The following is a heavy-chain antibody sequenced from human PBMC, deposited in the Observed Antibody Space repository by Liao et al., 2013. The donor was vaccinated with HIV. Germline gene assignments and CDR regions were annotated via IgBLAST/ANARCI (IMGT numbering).Heavy chain of an antibody. Sequence: QVQLQESGPGLVKPSQTLSLTCTVSGGSISSGSYYWSWIRQPAGKGLEWIGRIYTSGSTNYNPSLKSRVTISVDTSKNQFSLKLSSVTAADTAVYYCAKGPRDGYTWGSGWFDPWGQGTLVTGLL. D-gene: IGHD5-24*01. CDR1: GGSISSGSYY. CDR3: AKGPRDGYTWGSGWFDP. CDR2: IYTSGST. J-gene: IGHJ5*02. V-gene: IGHV4-61*02.